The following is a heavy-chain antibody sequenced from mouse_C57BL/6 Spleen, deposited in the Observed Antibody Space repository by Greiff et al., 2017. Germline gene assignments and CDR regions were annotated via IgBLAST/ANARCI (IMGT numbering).Heavy chain of an antibody. V-gene: IGHV1-63*01. CDR1: GYTFTNYW. Sequence: QVQLQQSGAELVRPGTSVKMSCKASGYTFTNYWIGWAKQRPGHGLEWIGVIYPGGGYTNYNEKFKGKATLTADKSSSTAYMQFSSLTSEDSAIYYCAREGTLYYFDYWGQGTTLTVSS. CDR2: IYPGGGYT. CDR3: AREGTLYYFDY. J-gene: IGHJ2*01.